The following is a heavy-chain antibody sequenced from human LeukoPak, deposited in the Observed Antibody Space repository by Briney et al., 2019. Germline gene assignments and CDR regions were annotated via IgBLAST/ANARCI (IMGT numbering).Heavy chain of an antibody. CDR2: IYSGGST. CDR3: VRSLGYSYGWSFDY. J-gene: IGHJ4*02. Sequence: GGSLRLSCAASGFTVSSNYMSWVRQAPGKGLEWVSVIYSGGSTYYADSVKGRFTISRDNSKNTLYLQMNSLRAEDTAVYYCVRSLGYSYGWSFDYWGQGTLVTVSS. CDR1: GFTVSSNY. D-gene: IGHD5-18*01. V-gene: IGHV3-53*01.